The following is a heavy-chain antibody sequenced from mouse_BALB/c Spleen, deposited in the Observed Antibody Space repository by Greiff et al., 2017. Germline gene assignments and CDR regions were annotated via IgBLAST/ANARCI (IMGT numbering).Heavy chain of an antibody. CDR3: ARGDGSAFYAMDY. CDR1: GFTFSSFG. CDR2: ISSGSSTI. J-gene: IGHJ4*01. D-gene: IGHD2-3*01. V-gene: IGHV5-17*02. Sequence: EVKVVESGGGLVQPGGSRKLSCAASGFTFSSFGMHWVRQAPEKGLEWVAYISSGSSTIYYADTVKGRFTISRDNPKNTLFLQMTSLRSEDTAMYYCARGDGSAFYAMDYWGQGTSVTVSS.